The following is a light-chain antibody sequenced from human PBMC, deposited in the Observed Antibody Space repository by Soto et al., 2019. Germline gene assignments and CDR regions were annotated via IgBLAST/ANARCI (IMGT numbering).Light chain of an antibody. J-gene: IGKJ4*01. CDR2: AAS. Sequence: DIQMTQSPSFVSASVGDRVTITCRASQGISGWLAWYQHKPGRAPKLLIHAASSLESGVPSRFSGSGSGTDFTLTISSVQPEDFATYYCQQTTSFPLTFGGGTKVEIK. CDR3: QQTTSFPLT. CDR1: QGISGW. V-gene: IGKV1-12*01.